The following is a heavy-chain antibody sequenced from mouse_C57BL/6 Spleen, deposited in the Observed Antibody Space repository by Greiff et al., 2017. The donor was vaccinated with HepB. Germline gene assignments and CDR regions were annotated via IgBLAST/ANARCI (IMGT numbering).Heavy chain of an antibody. CDR1: GYAFSSSW. V-gene: IGHV1-82*01. CDR2: IYPGDGDT. Sequence: QVQLQQSGPELVKPGASVKISCKASGYAFSSSWMNWVKQRPGKGLEWIGRIYPGDGDTNYNGKFKGKATLTAYKSSSTAYMQLSSLTSEDSAVYFCARGAAMDYWGQGTSVTVSS. J-gene: IGHJ4*01. CDR3: ARGAAMDY.